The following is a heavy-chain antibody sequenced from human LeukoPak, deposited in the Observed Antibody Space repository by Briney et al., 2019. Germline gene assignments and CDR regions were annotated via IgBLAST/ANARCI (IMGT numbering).Heavy chain of an antibody. D-gene: IGHD3-22*01. Sequence: KPSETLSLTCTVSGGSISSYYWSWIRQPPGKGLEWIGYIYYSGSTNYNPSLKSRGTISVDTSKNQFSLKLSSVTAADTAVYYCARAHSSGYFPFDYWGQGTLVTVSS. CDR1: GGSISSYY. CDR3: ARAHSSGYFPFDY. CDR2: IYYSGST. J-gene: IGHJ4*02. V-gene: IGHV4-59*01.